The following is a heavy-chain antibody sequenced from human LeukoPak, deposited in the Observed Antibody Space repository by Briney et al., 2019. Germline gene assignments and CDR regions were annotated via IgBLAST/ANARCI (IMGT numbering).Heavy chain of an antibody. CDR2: IKQDGSEK. V-gene: IGHV3-7*01. Sequence: GGSLRLSCAASGFTFSSYWMSWVRQAPGKGLERVANIKQDGSEKYYVDSVKGRFTISRDNAKSTLYLQMNSLRAEDTAVYYCARDRPHNWFDPWGQGTLVTVSS. CDR3: ARDRPHNWFDP. CDR1: GFTFSSYW. J-gene: IGHJ5*02.